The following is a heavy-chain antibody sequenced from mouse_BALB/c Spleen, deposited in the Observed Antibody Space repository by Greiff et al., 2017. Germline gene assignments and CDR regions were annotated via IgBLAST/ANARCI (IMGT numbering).Heavy chain of an antibody. CDR2: ISSGSSTI. J-gene: IGHJ3*01. V-gene: IGHV5-17*02. Sequence: EVKVVESGGGLVQPGGSRKLSCAASGFTFSSFGMHWVRQAPEKGLEWVAYISSGSSTIYYADTVKGRFTISRDNPKNTLFLQMTSLRSEDTAMYYCARSTYDYAWFAYWGQGTLVTVSA. CDR3: ARSTYDYAWFAY. D-gene: IGHD2-4*01. CDR1: GFTFSSFG.